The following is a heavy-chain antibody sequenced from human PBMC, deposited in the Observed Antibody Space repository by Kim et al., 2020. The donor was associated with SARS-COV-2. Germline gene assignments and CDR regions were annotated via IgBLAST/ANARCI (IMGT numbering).Heavy chain of an antibody. CDR2: ISHDGTSS. D-gene: IGHD3-22*01. CDR3: AYDLWDSSGMDV. V-gene: IGHV3-23*01. J-gene: IGHJ6*02. Sequence: GGSLRLSCVASGFSFSCCAMTWVRQVPGKGPEWVSSISHDGTSSHYANSVRGRFTISRDDSKNTLSLQLNSLRGEDTALYYCAYDLWDSSGMDVCGQGTT. CDR1: GFSFSCCA.